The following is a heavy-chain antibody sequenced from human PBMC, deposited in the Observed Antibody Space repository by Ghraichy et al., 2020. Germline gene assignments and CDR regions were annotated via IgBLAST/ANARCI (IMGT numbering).Heavy chain of an antibody. CDR3: AKGDGSGSYSTIPSDY. Sequence: GGSLRLSCAASGFTFSSYAMSWVRQAPGKGLEWVSAISGSGGSTYYADSVKGRFTISRDNSKNTLYLQMNSLRAEDTAVYYCAKGDGSGSYSTIPSDYWGQGTLVTVSS. J-gene: IGHJ4*02. D-gene: IGHD3-10*01. CDR1: GFTFSSYA. CDR2: ISGSGGST. V-gene: IGHV3-23*01.